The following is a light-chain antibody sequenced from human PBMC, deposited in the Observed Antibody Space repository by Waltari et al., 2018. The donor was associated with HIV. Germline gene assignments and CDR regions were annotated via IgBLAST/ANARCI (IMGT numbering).Light chain of an antibody. CDR2: EVT. V-gene: IGLV2-23*02. Sequence: QSALTQPASVSGSPGQSITLSCNGMSTDIWSYDLVSWYQQHPGKAPKLMIYEVTKRPSGVSNRFSGSKSGNTASLTFSGLQAEDEADYHCCSYAGGITHVLFGGGTKLTVL. CDR1: STDIWSYDL. J-gene: IGLJ2*01. CDR3: CSYAGGITHVL.